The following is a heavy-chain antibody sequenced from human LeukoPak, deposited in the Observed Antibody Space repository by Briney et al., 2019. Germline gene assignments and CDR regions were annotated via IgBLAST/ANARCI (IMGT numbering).Heavy chain of an antibody. D-gene: IGHD5/OR15-5a*01. V-gene: IGHV4-59*12. CDR2: IYYSGST. J-gene: IGHJ3*02. CDR3: ARESRVRAFDI. CDR1: GGSISSYY. Sequence: PSETLPLTCTVSGGSISSYYWSWIRQPPGKGLEWIGYIYYSGSTNYNPSLKSRVTISVDRSKNQFSLKLSSVTAADTAVYYCARESRVRAFDIWGQGTMVTVSS.